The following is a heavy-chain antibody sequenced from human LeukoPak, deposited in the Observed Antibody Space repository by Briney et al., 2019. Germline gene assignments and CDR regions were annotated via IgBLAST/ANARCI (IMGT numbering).Heavy chain of an antibody. Sequence: TGGSLRLSCAASGFRFSGYWMTWVRQAPGKGLEWVANIKGDGSETSYVTSVRGRSTISRDNAKNSLYLQMNNLRVEDTAVYHCAREEVKSFDNWGQGTLVTVSS. CDR3: AREEVKSFDN. J-gene: IGHJ4*02. CDR1: GFRFSGYW. V-gene: IGHV3-7*03. CDR2: IKGDGSET.